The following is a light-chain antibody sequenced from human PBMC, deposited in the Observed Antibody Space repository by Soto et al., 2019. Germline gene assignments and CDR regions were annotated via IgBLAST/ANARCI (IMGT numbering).Light chain of an antibody. CDR3: QQRNIWPPVT. V-gene: IGKV1-39*01. J-gene: IGKJ5*01. CDR2: AAS. Sequence: DIQMTQSPSSLSASVGDRVTITCRASQSISSYLNWYQQKPGKALKLLIYAASSLQSGVPSRFSGSGSGTDFTLTISSLEPEDFAVYYCQQRNIWPPVTFGQGTRLEIK. CDR1: QSISSY.